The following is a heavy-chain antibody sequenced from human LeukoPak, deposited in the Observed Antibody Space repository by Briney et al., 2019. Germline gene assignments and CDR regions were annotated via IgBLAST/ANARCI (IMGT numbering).Heavy chain of an antibody. CDR2: IYYSGST. CDR3: ARRGAALGDAFDI. CDR1: GGSISSYY. J-gene: IGHJ3*02. V-gene: IGHV4-59*12. D-gene: IGHD3-16*01. Sequence: SETLSLTCTVSGGSISSYYWSWIRQPPGKGLEWIGYIYYSGSTNYNPSLKSRVTMSVDTSKNQFSLKPSSVTAADTAVYYCARRGAALGDAFDIWGQGTMVTVSS.